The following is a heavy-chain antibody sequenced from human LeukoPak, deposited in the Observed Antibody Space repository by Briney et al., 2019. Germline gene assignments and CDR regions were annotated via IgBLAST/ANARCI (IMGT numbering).Heavy chain of an antibody. D-gene: IGHD5-18*01. CDR3: GAMVTG. CDR1: GGSFSGYY. CDR2: INHSGST. J-gene: IGHJ4*02. Sequence: PSETLSLTCAVYGGSFSGYYWSWIRQPPGKGLEWIGEINHSGSTNYNPSLKSRVTISVDTSKNQFSLKLSSVTAADTAVYYCGAMVTGWGQGTLVTVSS. V-gene: IGHV4-34*01.